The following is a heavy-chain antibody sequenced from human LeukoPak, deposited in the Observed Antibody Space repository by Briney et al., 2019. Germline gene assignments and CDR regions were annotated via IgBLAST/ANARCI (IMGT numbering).Heavy chain of an antibody. J-gene: IGHJ2*01. Sequence: SETLSLTCTVSGGSISRYHWSWIRQPPGKGLEWIGYIYYTGSTNYNPSLKSRVTMSVDTSKNQFSLKLSSVTAADTAVYYCARALRNWYFDLWGRGTLVTVSS. V-gene: IGHV4-59*12. D-gene: IGHD5/OR15-5a*01. CDR2: IYYTGST. CDR3: ARALRNWYFDL. CDR1: GGSISRYH.